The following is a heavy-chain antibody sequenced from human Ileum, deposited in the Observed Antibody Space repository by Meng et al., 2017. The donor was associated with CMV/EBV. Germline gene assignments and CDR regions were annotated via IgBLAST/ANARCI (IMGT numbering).Heavy chain of an antibody. V-gene: IGHV4-38-2*02. J-gene: IGHJ5*02. Sequence: SETLSLTCTVSGYSISSGYYWGWIRQPPGKGLEWIGSIYHSGSTYYNPSLKSRVTISVDTSKNQFSLKLSSVTAADTAVYYCARDSNSFVVVPAAQDRMGSGWYENWFDPWGQGTLVTVSS. D-gene: IGHD2-2*01. CDR2: IYHSGST. CDR3: ARDSNSFVVVPAAQDRMGSGWYENWFDP. CDR1: GYSISSGYY.